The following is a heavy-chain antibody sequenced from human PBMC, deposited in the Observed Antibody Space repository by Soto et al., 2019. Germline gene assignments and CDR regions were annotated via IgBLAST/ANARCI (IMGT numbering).Heavy chain of an antibody. CDR3: ASEGNPPIETVVRGVIIPGEIDAMDI. Sequence: GGSLRLSCAASGFTFSSYSMNWVRQAPGKGLEWVSSISSRSSYIYYADSVKGRFTISRDNAKNSLYLQMNSLRAEDTAVYYCASEGNPPIETVVRGVIIPGEIDAMDIWGQGTMVTVSS. J-gene: IGHJ3*02. CDR2: ISSRSSYI. V-gene: IGHV3-21*01. CDR1: GFTFSSYS. D-gene: IGHD3-10*01.